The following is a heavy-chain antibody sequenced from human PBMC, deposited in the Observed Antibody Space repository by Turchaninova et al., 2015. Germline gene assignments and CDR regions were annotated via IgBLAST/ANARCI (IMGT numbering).Heavy chain of an antibody. V-gene: IGHV4-38-2*01. CDR1: GYSISRGYY. CDR3: ARSFYSDYDFDN. Sequence: QVQLQESGPGLVKPSETLSLTCAVSGYSISRGYYWGWIRQPPGKGLDWIGTISNSGNTYYNPSLQSRLAVSLDTANNRFSLKLSSVTAADTAVYYCARSFYSDYDFDNWGQGTLVTVSS. J-gene: IGHJ4*02. D-gene: IGHD5-12*01. CDR2: ISNSGNT.